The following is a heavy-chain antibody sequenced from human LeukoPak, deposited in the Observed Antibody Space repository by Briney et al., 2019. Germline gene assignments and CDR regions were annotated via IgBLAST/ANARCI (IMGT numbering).Heavy chain of an antibody. CDR2: INHSRST. CDR1: GGAFSGYY. D-gene: IGHD3-22*01. CDR3: ASIYYYDSAPFDP. J-gene: IGHJ5*02. V-gene: IGHV4-34*01. Sequence: SETLSLTCAVYGGAFSGYYWSWIRQPPGKGLGWIGEINHSRSTNYNPSLKSRVTISVDTSKNQFSLKLSSVTAADTAVYYCASIYYYDSAPFDPWGQGTLVSVSS.